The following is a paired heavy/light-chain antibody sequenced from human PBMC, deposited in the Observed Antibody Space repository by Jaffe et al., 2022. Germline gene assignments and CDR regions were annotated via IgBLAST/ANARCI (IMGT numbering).Light chain of an antibody. CDR2: RAS. V-gene: IGKV1-5*03. CDR1: QSINNW. Sequence: DIQMTQSPSTLSASVGDRVTITCRASQSINNWLAWYQQKSGKAPKLLIYRASSLESGVPSRFSGSGSGTEFTLTISSLQPDDFATYYCQQYMNYQTFGQGTKVEI. CDR3: QQYMNYQT. J-gene: IGKJ1*01.
Heavy chain of an antibody. D-gene: IGHD6-19*01. CDR2: IYHNDIT. CDR1: GYSISSDYY. J-gene: IGHJ4*02. CDR3: ASRSSGWPFGD. Sequence: QVQLQESGPGLVKPSETLSLTCAVSGYSISSDYYWGWIRQPPGKGLEWIGNIYHNDITHYNPSLKNRVTISVDTSKNQFSLKLTSVTAGDTAVYFCASRSSGWPFGDWGQGTLVTVSS. V-gene: IGHV4-38-2*01.